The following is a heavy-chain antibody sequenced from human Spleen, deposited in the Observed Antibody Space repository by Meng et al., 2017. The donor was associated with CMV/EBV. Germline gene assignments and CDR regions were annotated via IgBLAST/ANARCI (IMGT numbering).Heavy chain of an antibody. J-gene: IGHJ3*02. D-gene: IGHD2-2*02. V-gene: IGHV3-21*01. Sequence: GESLKISCAASGFTFSSYSMNWVRQAPGKGLEWVSFISPDNIYIYYADSVKGRFTISRDNSKNTLYLQMNSLRAEDSAVYFCAREGYTLGRFGAFDIWGQGTMVTVSS. CDR3: AREGYTLGRFGAFDI. CDR2: ISPDNIYI. CDR1: GFTFSSYS.